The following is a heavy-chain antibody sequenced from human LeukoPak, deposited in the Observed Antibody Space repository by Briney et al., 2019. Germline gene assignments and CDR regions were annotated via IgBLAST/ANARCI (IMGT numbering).Heavy chain of an antibody. V-gene: IGHV3-53*01. CDR3: ARGMAAAFDY. CDR1: GFTVSSNY. Sequence: QSGGSLRFSCAASGFTVSSNYMSWVRQGPGKGLEWVSVIYSGGSTYYADSVKGGFANSRDNSKNTLYLQMNSLRAQDTAVYYCARGMAAAFDYWGQGTMVTVSS. CDR2: IYSGGST. J-gene: IGHJ4*02. D-gene: IGHD6-13*01.